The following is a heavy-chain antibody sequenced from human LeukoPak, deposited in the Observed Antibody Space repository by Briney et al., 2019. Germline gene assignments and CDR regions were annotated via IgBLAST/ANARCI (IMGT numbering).Heavy chain of an antibody. CDR2: IYYSGST. D-gene: IGHD2-21*01. J-gene: IGHJ6*03. V-gene: IGHV4-61*01. Sequence: SQTLSLTCTVSGGSISSGSYYWSWIRQPPGKGLEWIGYIYYSGSTKYNPSLKSRVTISVDTSKNQFSLKLSSVTAADTAVYYCARASPHRGFACGGDCQTPYYYYYMDVWGKGTTVTVSS. CDR3: ARASPHRGFACGGDCQTPYYYYYMDV. CDR1: GGSISSGSYY.